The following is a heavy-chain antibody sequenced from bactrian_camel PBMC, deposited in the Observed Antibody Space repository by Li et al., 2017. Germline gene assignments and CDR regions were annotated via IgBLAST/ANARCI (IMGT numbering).Heavy chain of an antibody. CDR2: MHTDGTT. J-gene: IGHJ4*01. CDR1: GYSHKSNC. Sequence: HVQLVESGGGSVQAGGSLRLSCKEVGYSHKSNCMAWFRQAPGKDREGVASMHTDGTTSFADSVKGRFTVSRDDAQNTVFLQMNSLKTEDTAVYYCATLALLAYWGQGTQVTVS. CDR3: ATLALLAY. D-gene: IGHD2*01. V-gene: IGHV3S53*01.